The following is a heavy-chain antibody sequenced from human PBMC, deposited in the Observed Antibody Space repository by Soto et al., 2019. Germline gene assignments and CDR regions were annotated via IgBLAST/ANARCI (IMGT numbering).Heavy chain of an antibody. V-gene: IGHV3-33*01. J-gene: IGHJ6*02. CDR2: IWYDGSNK. D-gene: IGHD3-9*01. CDR1: VFTFSSYG. CDR3: ARDPRDGGIWLDYYGMDV. Sequence: QVQLVESGGGVVQPGRSLRLSCAASVFTFSSYGMHWVRQAPGKGLEWVAVIWYDGSNKYYADSVKGRFTISRDNSKNTLYLQMNSLRAEDTAVYYCARDPRDGGIWLDYYGMDVWGQGTTVTVSS.